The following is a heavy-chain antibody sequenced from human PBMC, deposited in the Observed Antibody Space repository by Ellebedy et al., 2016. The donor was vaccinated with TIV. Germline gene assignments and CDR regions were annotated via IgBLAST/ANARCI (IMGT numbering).Heavy chain of an antibody. CDR1: GFTFRSHG. D-gene: IGHD3-10*01. Sequence: GESLKISXVASGFTFRSHGIYWVRQAPGKGLEWVAVISSDGSNKYYADSVKGRFTISRGNSKNTLYLQMNSLRTDDMAVYYCARGGSSGSSDYWGQGTLVTVSP. CDR3: ARGGSSGSSDY. V-gene: IGHV3-30*03. J-gene: IGHJ4*02. CDR2: ISSDGSNK.